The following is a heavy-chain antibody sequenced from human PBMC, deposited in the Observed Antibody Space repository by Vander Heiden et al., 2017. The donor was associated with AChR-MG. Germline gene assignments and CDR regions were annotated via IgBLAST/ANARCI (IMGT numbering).Heavy chain of an antibody. J-gene: IGHJ3*02. Sequence: EVQLVESGGGLVQPGRSLRLSCTASGFTFGAYALGWFRQAPGKGLEWVGFIRSKAYGGTTEYAASVKGRFTISRDDSKSIAYLQMNSLKTEDTAVYYCTRGGWSDYGDVWGAFDIWGQGTMVTVSS. V-gene: IGHV3-49*03. CDR1: GFTFGAYA. CDR2: IRSKAYGGTT. D-gene: IGHD4-17*01. CDR3: TRGGWSDYGDVWGAFDI.